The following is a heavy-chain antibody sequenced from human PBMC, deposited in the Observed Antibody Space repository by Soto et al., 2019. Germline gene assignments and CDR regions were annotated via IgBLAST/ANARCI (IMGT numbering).Heavy chain of an antibody. V-gene: IGHV3-23*01. CDR2: LYGSGRGI. Sequence: GGSLRLSCAASGFTFSNYAMIWIRQVPGKGLEWVSGLYGSGRGIHYADSVKGRFTISRDNSAYSVYLQMNNLRVEDTAVYYCEKEAVSFDGVWLAHVWGQGTVVTVSS. J-gene: IGHJ4*02. D-gene: IGHD3-9*01. CDR3: EKEAVSFDGVWLAHV. CDR1: GFTFSNYA.